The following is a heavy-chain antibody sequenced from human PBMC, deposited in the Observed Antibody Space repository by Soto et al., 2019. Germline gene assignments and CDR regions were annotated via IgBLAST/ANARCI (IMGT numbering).Heavy chain of an antibody. CDR2: MYYDGSNE. Sequence: GGSLRLSCAASGFTFSSHGMHWVRQTPGKGLEWVAVMYYDGSNEYYADSVMGRFTISRDSSKNTLYLQMNSLRAEDTAVYYCAKPIAAAGYYGMDVWGQGTTVTVYS. J-gene: IGHJ6*02. D-gene: IGHD6-13*01. CDR1: GFTFSSHG. V-gene: IGHV3-33*06. CDR3: AKPIAAAGYYGMDV.